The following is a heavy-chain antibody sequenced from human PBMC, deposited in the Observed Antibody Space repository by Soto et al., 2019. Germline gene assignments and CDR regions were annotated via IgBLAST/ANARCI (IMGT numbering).Heavy chain of an antibody. CDR2: IYYSGST. CDR1: GGSISSTNYY. D-gene: IGHD6-13*01. CDR3: ASRLYSSTCPSYFGS. V-gene: IGHV4-39*01. J-gene: IGHJ4*02. Sequence: SETLSLTCTVSGGSISSTNYYWGWIRHPPGKGLEWIACIYYSGSTYFNPSLKSRVTISVETSMNQFSLKLSSVTAADTAVYYCASRLYSSTCPSYFGSWGQGPLVTGTS.